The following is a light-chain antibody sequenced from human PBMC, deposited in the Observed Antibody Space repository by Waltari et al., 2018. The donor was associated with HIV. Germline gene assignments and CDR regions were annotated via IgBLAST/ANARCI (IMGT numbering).Light chain of an antibody. J-gene: IGKJ2*01. V-gene: IGKV1-5*03. CDR3: QQYSRYRYT. CDR1: QSISSW. Sequence: DIQITQSPSTLSASVGDRVTIACRASQSISSWLAWFQQKPGKVTNLLIYKASSLQSGVPSRFSVGGSVTEFTLTIDSLQPDDFATYYCQQYSRYRYTFVQGTNRELK. CDR2: KAS.